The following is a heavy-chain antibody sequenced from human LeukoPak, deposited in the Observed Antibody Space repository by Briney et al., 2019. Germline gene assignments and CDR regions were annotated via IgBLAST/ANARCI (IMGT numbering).Heavy chain of an antibody. CDR1: GFTFSSYA. CDR2: ISDTGIST. V-gene: IGHV3-23*01. CDR3: AKDHIRGYSSGWYEFSAFDI. Sequence: PGGSLRLSCAASGFTFSSYAMSWVRQAPGKGLEWVSTISDTGISTYYTDSVKGRFTISRDNSRNTLYLQMNSLRAEDTAVYYCAKDHIRGYSSGWYEFSAFDIWGQGTMVTVSS. J-gene: IGHJ3*02. D-gene: IGHD6-19*01.